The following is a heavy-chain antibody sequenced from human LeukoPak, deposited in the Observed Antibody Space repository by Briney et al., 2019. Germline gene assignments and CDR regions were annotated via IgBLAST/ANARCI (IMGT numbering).Heavy chain of an antibody. V-gene: IGHV3-48*03. CDR3: ARGPHCSGGSCYSGHFGLFDH. CDR2: ISNSGATI. D-gene: IGHD2-15*01. Sequence: GGSLRLSCAALGFTFKDYEMSWVRQAPGKGLEWISYISNSGATIYYADSVKGRFTISRDNAKNSLYLQMNSLRADDTAVYYCARGPHCSGGSCYSGHFGLFDHWGQGALVPVSS. CDR1: GFTFKDYE. J-gene: IGHJ4*02.